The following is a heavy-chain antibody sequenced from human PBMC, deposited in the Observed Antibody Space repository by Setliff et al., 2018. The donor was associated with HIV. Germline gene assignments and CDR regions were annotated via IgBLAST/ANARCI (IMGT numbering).Heavy chain of an antibody. V-gene: IGHV4-59*01. CDR2: IFYSGSS. J-gene: IGHJ5*02. CDR3: ARGPKISVTYSNYARDNWFDP. Sequence: TSETLSLTCTVSGASISTYYWSWIRQPPGKGLEWIGYIFYSGSSNYNPSLKSRVTMSVDTSKNQFSLNLTSVTAADTAVYYCARGPKISVTYSNYARDNWFDPWGQGTLVTVSS. D-gene: IGHD4-4*01. CDR1: GASISTYY.